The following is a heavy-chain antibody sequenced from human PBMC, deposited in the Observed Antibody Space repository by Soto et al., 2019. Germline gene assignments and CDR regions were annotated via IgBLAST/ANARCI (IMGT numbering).Heavy chain of an antibody. D-gene: IGHD4-17*01. CDR2: MNPKSGNT. CDR1: GYTLTNYD. CDR3: VGVYGEIDY. V-gene: IGHV1-8*02. Sequence: ASVKVSCKDSGYTLTNYDINWVRQATGQGLEWMGWMNPKSGNTGYAQQFQGRVIMTRSTSISTAYMGLSSLRSEDTAVYYCVGVYGEIDYWGPGTLVTVSS. J-gene: IGHJ4*02.